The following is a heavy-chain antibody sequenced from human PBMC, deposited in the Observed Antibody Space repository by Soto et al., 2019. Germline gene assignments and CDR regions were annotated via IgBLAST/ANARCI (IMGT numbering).Heavy chain of an antibody. CDR1: GFTVCSNY. V-gene: IGHV3-53*01. J-gene: IGHJ4*02. D-gene: IGHD6-13*01. CDR2: ISWDGADT. Sequence: GWCLRLSCAASGFTVCSNYMSWVRQAPGKGLEWVSLISWDGADTYYADSVKGRFTISRDNSKNTLNLQMNSLRAEDTAVYYCARRSSSWYFDYWGQGTLVTVSS. CDR3: ARRSSSWYFDY.